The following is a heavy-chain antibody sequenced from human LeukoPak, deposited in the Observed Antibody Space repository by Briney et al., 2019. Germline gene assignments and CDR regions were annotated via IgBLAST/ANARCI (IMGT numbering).Heavy chain of an antibody. D-gene: IGHD5-24*01. Sequence: SQTLSLTCAISGDSFSSNSAAWNWLRQSPSRGLEWLGRTYYRSKWYNDYAVSVKSRITINPDTSKNQFSLQLNSATPEDTAVYYCAREATLGRDFDYWGQGTLVTVSS. J-gene: IGHJ4*02. V-gene: IGHV6-1*01. CDR1: GDSFSSNSAA. CDR2: TYYRSKWYN. CDR3: AREATLGRDFDY.